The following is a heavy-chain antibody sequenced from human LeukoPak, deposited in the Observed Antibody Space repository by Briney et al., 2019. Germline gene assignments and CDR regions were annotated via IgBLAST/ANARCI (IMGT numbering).Heavy chain of an antibody. Sequence: SETLSLTCAVSGGSISAYYWSWIRQPAGKGLEWVGHINTRGSTSYDPSLKSRVTMSQDTSKSQFSLTLTSVTAADTAVYYCARLYSSSLGRVFDYWGQGTLVTVSS. V-gene: IGHV4-4*07. CDR3: ARLYSSSLGRVFDY. D-gene: IGHD4-11*01. CDR1: GGSISAYY. CDR2: INTRGST. J-gene: IGHJ4*02.